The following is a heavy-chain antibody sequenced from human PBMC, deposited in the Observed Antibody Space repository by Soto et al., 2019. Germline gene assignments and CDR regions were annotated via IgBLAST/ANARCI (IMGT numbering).Heavy chain of an antibody. J-gene: IGHJ6*02. V-gene: IGHV2-5*01. CDR1: GFSFTASGVG. CDR3: AHELSGYYYVMDV. Sequence: QITLRESGPTLVKPTQTLTVTCSFSGFSFTASGVGVGWFRQPPGQALQWLALIYWNGNERYSPALHKRLTVTKDTSKTQVVLTMTNVDPVDTATYFCAHELSGYYYVMDVWGPGTNVTVSS. D-gene: IGHD3-10*02. CDR2: IYWNGNE.